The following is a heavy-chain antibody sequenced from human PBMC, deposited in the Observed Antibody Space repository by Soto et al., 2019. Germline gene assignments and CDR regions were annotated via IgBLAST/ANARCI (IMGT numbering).Heavy chain of an antibody. J-gene: IGHJ5*02. CDR1: GGSISSGDYY. CDR2: NYYSGST. D-gene: IGHD1-20*01. CDR3: ASSSYNWNAWFDP. Sequence: SETLSLTCTVSGGSISSGDYYWSWIRQPPGKGLEWIGYNYYSGSTYYNPSLKSRVTISVDTSKNQFSLKLSSVTAADTAVYYCASSSYNWNAWFDPWGQGTLVTVSS. V-gene: IGHV4-30-4*01.